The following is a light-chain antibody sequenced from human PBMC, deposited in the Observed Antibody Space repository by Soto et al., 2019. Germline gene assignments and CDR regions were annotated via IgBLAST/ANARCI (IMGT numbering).Light chain of an antibody. CDR2: DVS. Sequence: QSVLTQPASVSGSPGQSITISCTGTSSDVGGYNFVSWYQQHPGKAPKLMIYDVSNRPSEVSNRFSGSKSGSTASLSISGLQAEDEADYYCSSFSSSITYVFGTGTKLTVL. J-gene: IGLJ1*01. CDR3: SSFSSSITYV. V-gene: IGLV2-14*01. CDR1: SSDVGGYNF.